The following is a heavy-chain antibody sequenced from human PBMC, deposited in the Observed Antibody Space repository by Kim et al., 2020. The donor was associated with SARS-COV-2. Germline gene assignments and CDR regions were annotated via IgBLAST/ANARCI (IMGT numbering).Heavy chain of an antibody. V-gene: IGHV3-33*01. J-gene: IGHJ6*02. CDR3: ARDREYGAYGMDV. Sequence: GGSLRLSCAASGFTFSSYGMHWVRQAPGKGLEWVAVIWYDGSNKYYADSVKGRFTISRDNSKNTLYLQMNSLRAEDTAVYYCARDREYGAYGMDVWGQGTTVTVSS. D-gene: IGHD3-10*01. CDR1: GFTFSSYG. CDR2: IWYDGSNK.